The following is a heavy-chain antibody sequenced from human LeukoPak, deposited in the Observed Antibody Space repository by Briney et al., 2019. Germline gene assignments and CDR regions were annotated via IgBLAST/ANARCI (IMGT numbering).Heavy chain of an antibody. D-gene: IGHD4-17*01. J-gene: IGHJ4*02. Sequence: GGSLRLSCAASGFTFSSYAMHWVRQAPGKGLEWVAVISYDGSNKYYADSVKGRFTISRDNSKNTLYLQMNSLRAEDTAVYYCARGEAWYGDYDLLPDWGQGTLVTVSS. CDR3: ARGEAWYGDYDLLPD. CDR2: ISYDGSNK. V-gene: IGHV3-30-3*01. CDR1: GFTFSSYA.